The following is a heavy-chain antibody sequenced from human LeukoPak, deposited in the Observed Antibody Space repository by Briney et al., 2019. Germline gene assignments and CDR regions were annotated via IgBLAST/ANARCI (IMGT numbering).Heavy chain of an antibody. CDR3: AKDLAPGGASWYYMDV. Sequence: HPGGSLRLSCAASGFTFDDYAMHWVRQAPGKGLEWVSGISWNSGSIGYADSVKGRFTISRDNAKNSLYLQMNSLRAEDTAVYYCAKDLAPGGASWYYMDVWGKGTTVTVSS. V-gene: IGHV3-9*01. CDR2: ISWNSGSI. CDR1: GFTFDDYA. J-gene: IGHJ6*03. D-gene: IGHD3-16*01.